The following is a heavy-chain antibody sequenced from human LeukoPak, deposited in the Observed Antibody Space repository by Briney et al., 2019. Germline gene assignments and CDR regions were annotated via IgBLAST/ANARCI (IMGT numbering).Heavy chain of an antibody. D-gene: IGHD5-12*01. V-gene: IGHV3-30-3*01. CDR3: ARPSGYDDAFDI. CDR1: GFTFSSYA. Sequence: GGSLRLSCAASGFTFSSYAMHWVRQAPGKGLEWVAVISYDGSNKYYADSVKGRFTISRDNSKNTLYLQMNSLRAEDMAVYYCARPSGYDDAFDIWGQGTMVTVSS. J-gene: IGHJ3*02. CDR2: ISYDGSNK.